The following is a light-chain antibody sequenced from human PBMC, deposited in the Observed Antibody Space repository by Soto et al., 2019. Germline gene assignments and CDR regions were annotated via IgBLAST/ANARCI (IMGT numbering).Light chain of an antibody. CDR3: QQSYSTPRT. J-gene: IGKJ3*01. CDR1: QSFSSY. CDR2: AAY. V-gene: IGKV1-39*01. Sequence: DIQMTQSPSSLSASVGDRVTITCRASQSFSSYLNWYQQKPGKAPKLLIYAAYRLQSGIPSRFSGSGSGTDFTLTISSLDPEDFATYYCQQSYSTPRTFGPGTKVDIK.